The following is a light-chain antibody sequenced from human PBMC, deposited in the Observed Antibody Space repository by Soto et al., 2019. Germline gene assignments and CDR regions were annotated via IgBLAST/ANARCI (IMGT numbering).Light chain of an antibody. Sequence: VLTQSPCTLSLSTGERTTLSCRASQSITNNYLAWYQQKPGRAPSLLIYGASTRATGVPARFSGSGSGTEFTLTISSLQSEDFAVYYCQQYSNWWTFGQGTKVDIK. CDR1: QSITNN. CDR3: QQYSNWWT. J-gene: IGKJ1*01. V-gene: IGKV3-15*01. CDR2: GAS.